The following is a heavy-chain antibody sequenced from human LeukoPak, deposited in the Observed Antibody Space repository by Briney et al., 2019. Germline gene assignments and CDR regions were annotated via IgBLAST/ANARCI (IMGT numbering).Heavy chain of an antibody. CDR2: IYYSGST. V-gene: IGHV4-59*01. CDR1: GGSFSGYY. CDR3: ASRDGYNLKDAFDI. Sequence: SETLSLTCAVYGGSFSGYYWSWIRQPPGKGLEWIGYIYYSGSTNYNPSLKSRVTISVDTSKNQFSLKLSSVTAADTAVYYCASRDGYNLKDAFDIWGQGTMVTVSS. J-gene: IGHJ3*02. D-gene: IGHD5-24*01.